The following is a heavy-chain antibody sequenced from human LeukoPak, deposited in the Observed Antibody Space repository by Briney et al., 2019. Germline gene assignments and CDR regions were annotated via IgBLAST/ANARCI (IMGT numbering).Heavy chain of an antibody. Sequence: GGSLRLSCAASGFTLSGYSMNWVRQAPGKGLEWLGYISRTGSSTFYADSVRGRFTISRDDAQNSLYLQMNNLRDDDTAVYYCGRESPCGSYLRDWGQGTLVTVSS. CDR3: GRESPCGSYLRD. CDR1: GFTLSGYS. V-gene: IGHV3-48*02. J-gene: IGHJ4*02. D-gene: IGHD1-26*01. CDR2: ISRTGSST.